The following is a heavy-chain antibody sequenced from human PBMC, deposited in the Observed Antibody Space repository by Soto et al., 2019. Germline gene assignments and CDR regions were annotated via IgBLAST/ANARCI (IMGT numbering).Heavy chain of an antibody. CDR1: GFTFSSYW. J-gene: IGHJ6*02. Sequence: GGSLRLSCAASGFTFSSYWMSWVRQAPGKGLEWVANIKQDGSEKYYVDSVKGRFTISRDNAKNSLYLQMNSLRAEDTAVYYCARDPNIVSTMRSSQSYYGMDVCYPGPTLTVSS. D-gene: IGHD5-12*01. CDR2: IKQDGSEK. V-gene: IGHV3-7*01. CDR3: ARDPNIVSTMRSSQSYYGMDV.